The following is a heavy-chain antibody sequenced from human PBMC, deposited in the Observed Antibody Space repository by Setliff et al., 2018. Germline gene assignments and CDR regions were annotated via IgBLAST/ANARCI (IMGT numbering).Heavy chain of an antibody. Sequence: GASVKVSCKASGGTFSRYVISWVREAPGQGLEWMGGIIPIFGTANYAQKFQGRVTITADESTSTAYMELSSLRSEDTAVYYCARDLRPGIAAAGTYYYYYMDVWGKGTTVTVSS. CDR1: GGTFSRYV. D-gene: IGHD6-13*01. J-gene: IGHJ6*03. CDR2: IIPIFGTA. V-gene: IGHV1-69*13. CDR3: ARDLRPGIAAAGTYYYYYMDV.